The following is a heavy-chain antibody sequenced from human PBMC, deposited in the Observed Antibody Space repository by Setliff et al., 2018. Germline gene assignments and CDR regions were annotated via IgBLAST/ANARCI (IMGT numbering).Heavy chain of an antibody. CDR1: GGSISSGGYY. V-gene: IGHV4-31*03. J-gene: IGHJ4*02. CDR3: ARQLCSSGYCYATTFDY. Sequence: PSETLSLTCTVSGGSISSGGYYWSWIRQHPGKGLEWIGYIYYSGSTYYNPSLKSRVTISVDTSKNQFSLKLSSVTATDTAVYYCARQLCSSGYCYATTFDYWGQGTLVTVSS. D-gene: IGHD3-22*01. CDR2: IYYSGST.